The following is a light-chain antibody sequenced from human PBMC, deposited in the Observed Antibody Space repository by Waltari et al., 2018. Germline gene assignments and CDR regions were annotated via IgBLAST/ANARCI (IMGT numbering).Light chain of an antibody. CDR3: QQYDSIVLT. Sequence: EIVLTQSPGTLSWSPGESATLSCRASQSVSSISLSWYQQKAGQPPRLLIYGVSSRATGIPDRFSGSGSGTDFTLTISRLEPEDFAVYYCQQYDSIVLTFGGGTKVEI. V-gene: IGKV3-20*01. CDR2: GVS. CDR1: QSVSSIS. J-gene: IGKJ4*01.